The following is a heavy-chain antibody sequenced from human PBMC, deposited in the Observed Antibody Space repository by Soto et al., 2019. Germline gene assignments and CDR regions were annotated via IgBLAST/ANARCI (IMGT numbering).Heavy chain of an antibody. Sequence: SETLSLTCSVSGAPISSNDYFWAWIRQPPGRGLEFIASMHASGGTYRASSLKSRATMALDTSRNQFSLKLQSVTAADTATYYCAGILVGATRHSDVDHWGQGALVTVSS. V-gene: IGHV4-39*01. CDR1: GAPISSNDYF. CDR3: AGILVGATRHSDVDH. D-gene: IGHD2-15*01. J-gene: IGHJ5*02. CDR2: MHASGGT.